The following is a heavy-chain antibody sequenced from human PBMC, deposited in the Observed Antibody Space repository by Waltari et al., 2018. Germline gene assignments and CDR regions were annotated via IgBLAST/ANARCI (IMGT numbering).Heavy chain of an antibody. CDR1: GDSVTNGHYY. Sequence: QLQLQESGPGLVKPSDTLSLTCIVSGDSVTNGHYYWSWIRQPPGKGLEWSGYTHYSGSAAYSPSRKSRLTMSVDTSKNHFSLRLRSVTAADTAVYYCARWAGYCSRASCHLYFDYWGQGSLVTVSA. CDR3: ARWAGYCSRASCHLYFDY. V-gene: IGHV4-61*03. CDR2: THYSGSA. J-gene: IGHJ4*02. D-gene: IGHD2-2*01.